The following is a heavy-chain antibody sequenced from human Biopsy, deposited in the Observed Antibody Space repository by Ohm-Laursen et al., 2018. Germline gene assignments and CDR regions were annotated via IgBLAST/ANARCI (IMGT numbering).Heavy chain of an antibody. D-gene: IGHD5-12*01. CDR2: VYYSGTT. CDR1: GGSISSRTHY. Sequence: SDTLSLTCTLSGGSISSRTHYWGWIRQTPGKGLEWIGTVYYSGTTYYNPSLKSRVTISVDTSKNQFSLKLSSVTAADTAVYYCARLGSGDYFPTFFDFWGQGALVTVSS. CDR3: ARLGSGDYFPTFFDF. J-gene: IGHJ4*02. V-gene: IGHV4-39*07.